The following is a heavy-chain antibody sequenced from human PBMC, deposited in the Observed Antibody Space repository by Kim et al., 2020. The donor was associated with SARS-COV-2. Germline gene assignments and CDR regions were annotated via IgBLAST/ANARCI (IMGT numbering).Heavy chain of an antibody. J-gene: IGHJ4*02. CDR2: INPSGGST. CDR3: ARDRVDIVAMRIGHAFDY. V-gene: IGHV1-46*01. D-gene: IGHD5-12*01. Sequence: ASVKVSCKASGYTFTSYYMHWVRQAPGQGLEWMGIINPSGGSTSYAQKFQGRVTMTRDTSTSTVYMELSSLRSEDTAVYYCARDRVDIVAMRIGHAFDYWGQGTLVTVSS. CDR1: GYTFTSYY.